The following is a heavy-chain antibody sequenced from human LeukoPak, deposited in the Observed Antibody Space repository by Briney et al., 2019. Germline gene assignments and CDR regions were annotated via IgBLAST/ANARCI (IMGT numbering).Heavy chain of an antibody. CDR2: IYYSGST. V-gene: IGHV4-59*01. Sequence: SETLSLTCTVSGGSINYYYWMWIRQPPGKGLEWIGYIYYSGSTNYNPSLKSRVTISVDTSKNQFSLKLSSVTAADTAVYYCARAHGDLDYWGQGTLVTVSS. J-gene: IGHJ4*02. CDR3: ARAHGDLDY. D-gene: IGHD4-17*01. CDR1: GGSINYYY.